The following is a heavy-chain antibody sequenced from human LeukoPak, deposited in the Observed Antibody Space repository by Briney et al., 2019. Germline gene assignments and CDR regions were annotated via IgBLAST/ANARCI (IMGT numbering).Heavy chain of an antibody. J-gene: IGHJ4*02. Sequence: GGSLRLSCAASGFTFSSYEMNWVRQAPGKGLEWVSYISSSGSTIYYADSVKGRFTISRDNAKNSLYLQMNSLRAEDTAVYYCARSGRDYYDSSFDYWGQGTLVTVSS. D-gene: IGHD3-22*01. CDR3: ARSGRDYYDSSFDY. CDR2: ISSSGSTI. V-gene: IGHV3-48*03. CDR1: GFTFSSYE.